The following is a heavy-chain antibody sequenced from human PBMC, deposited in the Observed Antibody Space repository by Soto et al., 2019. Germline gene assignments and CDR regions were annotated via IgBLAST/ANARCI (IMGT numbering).Heavy chain of an antibody. V-gene: IGHV4-39*01. CDR3: ARGTWPRQTVVDF. Sequence: QLQLQESGPGLVKPSETLSLTCIVSGDSISSGSYYWGWIRQPPGKGLEWIGSIYYSGSTYYNPSLKSRVTISVDTSNNQFSLMLSSLTAADTAVYYCARGTWPRQTVVDFWGQGTLVTVSS. CDR2: IYYSGST. CDR1: GDSISSGSYY. J-gene: IGHJ4*02. D-gene: IGHD1-7*01.